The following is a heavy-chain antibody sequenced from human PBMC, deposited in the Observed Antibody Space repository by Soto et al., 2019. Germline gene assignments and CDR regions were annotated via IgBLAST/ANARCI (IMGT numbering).Heavy chain of an antibody. J-gene: IGHJ3*02. V-gene: IGHV4-34*01. D-gene: IGHD2-2*01. CDR2: INHSGST. CDR3: ARPQTRVVVPAAPIPFQGNAFDI. CDR1: GGSFSGYY. Sequence: SETLSLTCAVYGGSFSGYYWSWIRQPPGKGLEWIGEINHSGSTNYNPSLKSRVTISVDTSKNQFSLKLSSVTAADTAVYYCARPQTRVVVPAAPIPFQGNAFDIWGQGTMVTVSS.